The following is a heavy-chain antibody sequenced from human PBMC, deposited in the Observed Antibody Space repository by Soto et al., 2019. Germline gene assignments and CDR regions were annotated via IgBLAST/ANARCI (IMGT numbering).Heavy chain of an antibody. V-gene: IGHV4-39*01. D-gene: IGHD3-22*01. CDR3: ARHFVAVVIKGWGY. CDR1: GGSISSSSYY. Sequence: SETLSLTCTVSGGSISSSSYYWGWIRQPPGKGLEWIGSIYYNGNAYYNPSLKSRVTMSVDTSKNQFSLKLISVTAADTAVYYCARHFVAVVIKGWGYWGQGTRVTVSS. J-gene: IGHJ4*02. CDR2: IYYNGNA.